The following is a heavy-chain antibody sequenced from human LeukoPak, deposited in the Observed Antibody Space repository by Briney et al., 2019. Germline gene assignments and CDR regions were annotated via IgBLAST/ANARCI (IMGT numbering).Heavy chain of an antibody. J-gene: IGHJ4*02. V-gene: IGHV1-69*13. CDR2: IIPIFGTA. CDR1: GGTFSSYA. Sequence: SVKVSCNASGGTFSSYAISWVRQPPGQGLEWMGGIIPIFGTANYAQKFQGRVTITADESTSTDYMELSSLRSEDTAVYYCARDLGGSNSFEYFDYWGQGTLVTVSS. CDR3: ARDLGGSNSFEYFDY. D-gene: IGHD1-26*01.